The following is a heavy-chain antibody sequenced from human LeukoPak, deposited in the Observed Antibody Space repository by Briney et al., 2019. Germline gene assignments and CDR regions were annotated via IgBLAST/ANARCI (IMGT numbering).Heavy chain of an antibody. V-gene: IGHV3-9*01. Sequence: GRSLRPSCAASGFTFDDYSMHWVRLPPGKGLEWVSTINWNSGTIGYADSVKGRFTISRDNAKNSLYLQMNSLRAEDTALYYCVKPYGSGSYYFDSWGQGTLVAVSS. CDR1: GFTFDDYS. CDR3: VKPYGSGSYYFDS. D-gene: IGHD3-10*01. J-gene: IGHJ4*02. CDR2: INWNSGTI.